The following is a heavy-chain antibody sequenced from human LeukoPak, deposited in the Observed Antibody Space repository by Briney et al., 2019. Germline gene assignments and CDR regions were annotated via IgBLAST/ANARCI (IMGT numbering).Heavy chain of an antibody. Sequence: GGSLRLSCAASGFTFTSYSLNWVRQAPGKGPEWVSYISSSGTTTYYADSVKGRFTISRDNAKYSLYLQMNSLRAEDTAIYYCAQSFDNWGQGTLVTVSS. CDR1: GFTFTSYS. CDR2: ISSSGTTT. CDR3: AQSFDN. J-gene: IGHJ4*02. V-gene: IGHV3-48*04.